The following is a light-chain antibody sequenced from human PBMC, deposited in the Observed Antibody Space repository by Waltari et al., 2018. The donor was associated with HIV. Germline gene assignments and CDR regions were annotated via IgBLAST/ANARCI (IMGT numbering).Light chain of an antibody. CDR2: DFT. V-gene: IGLV2-14*03. Sequence: QSALTQPASVSGSPGQSITISCTGTSSDIGVFDYVSCYQQQPGKAPKLVISDFTNRPSWVSSRFSGSKSGNTASLTISGLQAEDEADYYCTSFTRSSTWVFGGGTKVTVL. J-gene: IGLJ3*02. CDR1: SSDIGVFDY. CDR3: TSFTRSSTWV.